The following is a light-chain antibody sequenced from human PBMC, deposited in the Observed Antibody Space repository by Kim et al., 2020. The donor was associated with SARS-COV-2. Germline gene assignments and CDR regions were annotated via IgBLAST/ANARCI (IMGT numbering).Light chain of an antibody. CDR2: DES. CDR3: QQRSGWPP. CDR1: QSISNY. V-gene: IGKV3-11*01. Sequence: SLSPRESATLSCRASQSISNYLAWYQQKAGQAPRLLIYDESNRATGIPARFSGRGSGTDFTLTISSLGPGDSAVYYCQQRSGWPPFGQGTRLEIK. J-gene: IGKJ5*01.